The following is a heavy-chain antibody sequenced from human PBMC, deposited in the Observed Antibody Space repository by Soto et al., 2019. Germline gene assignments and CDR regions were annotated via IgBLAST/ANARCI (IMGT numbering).Heavy chain of an antibody. Sequence: SETLSLTCTVSGGSISSYYWSWIRQPPGKGLEWIGYIYYSGSTNYNPSLKSRVTISVDTSKNQFSLKLSSLTAADTAVYYCARGITTVRGVMGDAFDIWGQGTMVTVSS. CDR1: GGSISSYY. D-gene: IGHD3-10*01. CDR3: ARGITTVRGVMGDAFDI. J-gene: IGHJ3*02. CDR2: IYYSGST. V-gene: IGHV4-59*08.